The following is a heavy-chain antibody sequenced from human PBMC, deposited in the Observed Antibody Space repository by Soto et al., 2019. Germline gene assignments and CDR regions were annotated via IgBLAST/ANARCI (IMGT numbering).Heavy chain of an antibody. CDR2: IYYSGST. CDR1: GGSISSYY. J-gene: IGHJ6*03. CDR3: ARGLSRNYYYYYMDV. V-gene: IGHV4-59*12. D-gene: IGHD3-16*02. Sequence: SETLSLTCTVSGGSISSYYWSWIRQPPGKGLEWIGYIYYSGSTNYNPSLKSRVTISVDTSKNQFSLKLSSVTAADTAVYYCARGLSRNYYYYYMDVWGKGTTVTVSS.